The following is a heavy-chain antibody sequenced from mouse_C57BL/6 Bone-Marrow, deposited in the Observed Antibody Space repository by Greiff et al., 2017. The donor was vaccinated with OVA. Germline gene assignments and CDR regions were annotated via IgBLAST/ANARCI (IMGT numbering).Heavy chain of an antibody. J-gene: IGHJ1*03. CDR3: ANYYYGSSPGYFDV. Sequence: QVQLQQSGPELVKPGASVKISCKASGYAFSSSWMNWVKQRPGKGLEWIGRIYPGDGDTNYNGKFKGKATLTADKSSSTAYMQLSSLTSEDSAVYFCANYYYGSSPGYFDVWGTGTTVTVSS. CDR1: GYAFSSSW. CDR2: IYPGDGDT. D-gene: IGHD1-1*01. V-gene: IGHV1-82*01.